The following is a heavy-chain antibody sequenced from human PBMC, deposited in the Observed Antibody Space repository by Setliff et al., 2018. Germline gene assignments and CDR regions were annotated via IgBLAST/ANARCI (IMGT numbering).Heavy chain of an antibody. CDR1: GFTFSYFS. V-gene: IGHV3-23*01. Sequence: GGSLRLSCAGSGFTFSYFSMSWVRQVPGKGLEWVSSIFYNGASPSYADSVKGRFTISRDRSKNTVYLQMNRLRAEDTAVYYCAKRGHYSSSDGLSFDFWGQGTQVTVSS. CDR3: AKRGHYSSSDGLSFDF. J-gene: IGHJ4*02. CDR2: IFYNGASP. D-gene: IGHD6-6*01.